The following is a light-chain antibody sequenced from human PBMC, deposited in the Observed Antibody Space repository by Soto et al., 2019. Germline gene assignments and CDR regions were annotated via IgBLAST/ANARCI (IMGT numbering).Light chain of an antibody. J-gene: IGKJ4*01. CDR1: QSVSSD. CDR3: QQRSNWPT. Sequence: EIVLTQSPATLSLSPGERATLYCRASQSVSSDLGWYQQRAGQAPRLLIFDASNRATGIPARFSGSGSGTDFTLTISSLEPEDFAVYYCQQRSNWPTFCGGTKVEIK. V-gene: IGKV3-11*01. CDR2: DAS.